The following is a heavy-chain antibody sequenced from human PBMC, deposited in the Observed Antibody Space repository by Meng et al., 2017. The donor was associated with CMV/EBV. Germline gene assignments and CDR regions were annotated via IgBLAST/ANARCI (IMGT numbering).Heavy chain of an antibody. CDR3: TRRLMSRGGLIDY. CDR1: GFTFSGYA. Sequence: GGSLRLSCAASGFTFSGYAMHWVRQASGKGLEWVGRIRSKANSYATAYAASVKGRFTISRDDSKNTAYLQMNSLKTEDTAVYYCTRRLMSRGGLIDYWGQGTLVTVSS. CDR2: IRSKANSYAT. J-gene: IGHJ4*02. V-gene: IGHV3-73*01. D-gene: IGHD5/OR15-5a*01.